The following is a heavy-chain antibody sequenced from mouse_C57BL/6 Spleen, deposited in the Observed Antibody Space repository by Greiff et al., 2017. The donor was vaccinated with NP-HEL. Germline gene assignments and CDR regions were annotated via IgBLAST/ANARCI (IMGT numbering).Heavy chain of an antibody. CDR2: IYPRSGNT. D-gene: IGHD3-2*02. Sequence: VQLQQSVAELARPGASVKLSCKASGYTFTSYGISWVKQRTGQGLEWIGEIYPRSGNTYYNEKFKGKATLTADKSSSTAYMELRSLTSEDSAVYFCAEGGSGYVDWFAYWGQGTLVTVSA. J-gene: IGHJ3*01. CDR3: AEGGSGYVDWFAY. V-gene: IGHV1-81*01. CDR1: GYTFTSYG.